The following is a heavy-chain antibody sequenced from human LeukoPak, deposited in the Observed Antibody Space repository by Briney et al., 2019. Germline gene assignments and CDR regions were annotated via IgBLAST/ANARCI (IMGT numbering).Heavy chain of an antibody. J-gene: IGHJ4*02. D-gene: IGHD6-19*01. CDR1: GFTFSNAW. Sequence: GGSLRLSCAASGFTFSNAWMSWVRQAPGKGLEWVGHIKRTTDGGTTDYAAPVKGRFSISRDDSKNTLYLQMDSLRNEDTAVYYCTAGQGSGWYDPGYWGQGTLVTVSS. CDR3: TAGQGSGWYDPGY. CDR2: IKRTTDGGTT. V-gene: IGHV3-15*01.